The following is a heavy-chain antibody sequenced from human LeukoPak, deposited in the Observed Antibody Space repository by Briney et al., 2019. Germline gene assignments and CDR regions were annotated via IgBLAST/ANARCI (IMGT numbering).Heavy chain of an antibody. CDR3: TKDQRGYQRAIDY. V-gene: IGHV3-23*01. J-gene: IGHJ4*02. CDR2: ISGAGINT. CDR1: GFTFSSYA. Sequence: GGSLRLSCAASGFTFSSYAMNWVSQAPGKGLEWVSSISGAGINTYYVDSVEGRLTVSRDNSKNTLSLQMNSLRAEDTAVYYCTKDQRGYQRAIDYWGQGILVTVSS. D-gene: IGHD6-25*01.